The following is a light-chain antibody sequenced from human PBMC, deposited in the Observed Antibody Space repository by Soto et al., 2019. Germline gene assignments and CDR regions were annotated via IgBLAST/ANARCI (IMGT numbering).Light chain of an antibody. Sequence: EIVMTQSPATLSLSPGESATLSCRASQSVSSNLAWYQQKPGQAPRLLIYGASTRATGIPARFSGSGSGTEVILLISSRQSDEVAVDYCQQYNNWPPRTFGQGTKVEIK. CDR2: GAS. CDR1: QSVSSN. J-gene: IGKJ1*01. CDR3: QQYNNWPPRT. V-gene: IGKV3-15*01.